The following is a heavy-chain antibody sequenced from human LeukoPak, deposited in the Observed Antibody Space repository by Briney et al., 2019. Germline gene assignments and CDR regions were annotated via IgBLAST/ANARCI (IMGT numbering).Heavy chain of an antibody. J-gene: IGHJ6*03. Sequence: PGGSLRLSCAASGFTFSSYAMSCVRPAPGKGLEGVASLSNTGGTTYYANSVRGRFTISRDNSRNTLYLQMNSLRAEDTAVYYCARVGADRPKYYYYYMDVWGKGTTVTVSS. CDR1: GFTFSSYA. CDR2: LSNTGGTT. CDR3: ARVGADRPKYYYYYMDV. D-gene: IGHD3-22*01. V-gene: IGHV3-23*01.